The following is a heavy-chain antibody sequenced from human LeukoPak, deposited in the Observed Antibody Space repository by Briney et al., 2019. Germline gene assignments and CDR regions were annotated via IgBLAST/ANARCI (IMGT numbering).Heavy chain of an antibody. Sequence: GASVKVSCKASGYTFTGYYMPWVRQAPGQGLEWMGWINPNSGGTNYAQKFQGRVTMTRDTSISTAYMELGRLRSDDTAVYYCARSGAYGSGSYLSYWGQGTLVTVSS. J-gene: IGHJ4*02. CDR3: ARSGAYGSGSYLSY. D-gene: IGHD3-10*01. CDR2: INPNSGGT. CDR1: GYTFTGYY. V-gene: IGHV1-2*02.